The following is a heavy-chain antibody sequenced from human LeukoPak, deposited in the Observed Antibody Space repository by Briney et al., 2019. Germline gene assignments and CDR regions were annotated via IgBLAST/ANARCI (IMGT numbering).Heavy chain of an antibody. Sequence: KPSETLSLTCTVSGGSISSYYWTWIRQPPGKGLEWIGYSSHSGYTNCNPSLKSRVTVSVDTSKNQFSLKSSSVTAADTAVYYCASQTSGAPFDYWGQGTLVTVSS. CDR2: SSHSGYT. CDR3: ASQTSGAPFDY. V-gene: IGHV4-59*08. CDR1: GGSISSYY. D-gene: IGHD3-10*01. J-gene: IGHJ4*02.